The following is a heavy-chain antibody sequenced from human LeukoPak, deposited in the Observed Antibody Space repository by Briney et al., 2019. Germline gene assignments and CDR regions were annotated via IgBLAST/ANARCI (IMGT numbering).Heavy chain of an antibody. D-gene: IGHD2-15*01. CDR3: ARAVVVAAKEYAFDI. CDR2: IYSGGST. V-gene: IGHV3-53*01. J-gene: IGHJ3*02. CDR1: GFTVSSNY. Sequence: GGSLRLSCAVSGFTVSSNYMSWVRQAPGKGLEWVSLIYSGGSTYYADSVKGRFTISRDNSKNTLYLQMNSLRAEDTAVYYCARAVVVAAKEYAFDIWGQGTMVTVSS.